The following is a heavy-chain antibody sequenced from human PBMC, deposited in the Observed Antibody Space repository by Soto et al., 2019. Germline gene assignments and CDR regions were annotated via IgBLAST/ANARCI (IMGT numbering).Heavy chain of an antibody. CDR1: GYTFTSYD. CDR3: ARGSIAAAGTYYYYYGMDV. V-gene: IGHV1-8*01. CDR2: MNPNSGNT. Sequence: QVPLVQSGAEVKKPGASVKVSCKASGYTFTSYDINWVRQATGQGLEWMGWMNPNSGNTGYAQKFQGRVTMTRNTSISTAYMELSSLRSEDTAVYYCARGSIAAAGTYYYYYGMDVWGQGTTVTVSS. D-gene: IGHD6-13*01. J-gene: IGHJ6*02.